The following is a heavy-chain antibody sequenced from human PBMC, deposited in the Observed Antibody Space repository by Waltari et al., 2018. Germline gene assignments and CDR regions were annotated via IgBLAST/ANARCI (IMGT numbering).Heavy chain of an antibody. J-gene: IGHJ5*02. Sequence: QVQLIQSGTEVRTPGASVKVSCKTSGYTFTRDDINWVRQAAGQGLEWLGWMSPATGDTGYAQKFQGRINMTRNTSINTAYLELSSLTSEDTAIYYCARDIMAPWGQGTRVSVSS. CDR3: ARDIMAP. D-gene: IGHD3-16*01. CDR1: GYTFTRDD. V-gene: IGHV1-8*01. CDR2: MSPATGDT.